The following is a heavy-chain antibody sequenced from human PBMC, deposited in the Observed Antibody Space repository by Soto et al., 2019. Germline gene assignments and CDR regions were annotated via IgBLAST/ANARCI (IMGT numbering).Heavy chain of an antibody. J-gene: IGHJ5*02. CDR2: ISGSGGST. CDR3: EKSGTVVITIGLFDP. V-gene: IGHV3-23*01. CDR1: GLTLKSVD. D-gene: IGHD3-22*01. Sequence: LRNRGPETGLTLKSVDLSGVRNTKRKGLEWVSAISGSGGSTYYADSVKGRFTISRDNSKNTLYLQMNSLRAEDTAVYYCEKSGTVVITIGLFDPWGQGTLVIVS.